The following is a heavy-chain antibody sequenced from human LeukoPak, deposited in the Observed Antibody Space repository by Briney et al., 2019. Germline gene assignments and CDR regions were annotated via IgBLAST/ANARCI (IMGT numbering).Heavy chain of an antibody. CDR2: IYTSGTT. CDR3: ARHSGGWGATTFFDY. J-gene: IGHJ4*02. D-gene: IGHD5-12*01. Sequence: PSETLSLTCTVSGGSISSYYWSWIRQPAERGLEWIGRIYTSGTTNYNPSLKSRVTMSVDTSKNQFSLKLSSVTAADTAVYYCARHSGGWGATTFFDYWGQGTLVTVSS. CDR1: GGSISSYY. V-gene: IGHV4-4*07.